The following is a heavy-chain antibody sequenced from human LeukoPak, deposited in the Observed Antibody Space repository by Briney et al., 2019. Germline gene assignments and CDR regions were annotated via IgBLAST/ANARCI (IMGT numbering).Heavy chain of an antibody. CDR1: GCTFNRNA. V-gene: IGHV3-23*01. J-gene: IGHJ4*02. CDR2: IGGSGDKT. CDR3: VRRGDASSGWGDHDF. Sequence: GGSLRLSCAASGCTFNRNAISWVRQAPGKGLEWVPTIGGSGDKTFYADSVKGRFTISRDNSKNMVHLQMNSLTGEDTALYYCVRRGDASSGWGDHDFWGQGALVTVSS. D-gene: IGHD6-19*01.